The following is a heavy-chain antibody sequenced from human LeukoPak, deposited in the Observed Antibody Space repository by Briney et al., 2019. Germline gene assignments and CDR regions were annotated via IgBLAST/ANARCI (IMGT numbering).Heavy chain of an antibody. CDR2: INENSRYI. J-gene: IGHJ4*02. Sequence: GGFLRLSCAGSGFTFRSYAMDWVRQAPGKGLEWVSSINENSRYIYYTDSVKGRFTISRDNAINSLFLYMNSLRVEDTAVYYCTRSGTRLGTDFDYWGQGTLVTVSS. V-gene: IGHV3-21*01. D-gene: IGHD3-16*01. CDR3: TRSGTRLGTDFDY. CDR1: GFTFRSYA.